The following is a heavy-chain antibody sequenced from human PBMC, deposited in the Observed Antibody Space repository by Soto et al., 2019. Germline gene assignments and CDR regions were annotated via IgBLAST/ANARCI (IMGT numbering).Heavy chain of an antibody. Sequence: SLRLSCAASGVSFNSYDMHWVRQAPGKGPEWVAIISYDGSNRYYSDSVRGRFTISRDNSKDTLYLQMHSLRSEDTAIYSCARISRYCSGGDCHAWGQGTQVTVSS. J-gene: IGHJ5*02. V-gene: IGHV3-30*03. CDR3: ARISRYCSGGDCHA. D-gene: IGHD2-15*01. CDR1: GVSFNSYD. CDR2: ISYDGSNR.